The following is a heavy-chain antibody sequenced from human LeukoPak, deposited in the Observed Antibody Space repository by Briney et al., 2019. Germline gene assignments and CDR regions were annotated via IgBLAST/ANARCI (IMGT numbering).Heavy chain of an antibody. J-gene: IGHJ5*02. V-gene: IGHV1-8*01. CDR3: ARGIEQWLVRRSLNWFDP. Sequence: GASVKVSCKASGYTFTSYDINWVRQATGQGLEWMGWMNPNSGNTGYAQKFQGRVTMTRNTSISTAYMELSSLRSEDTAVYYCARGIEQWLVRRSLNWFDPWGQGTLVTVSS. CDR2: MNPNSGNT. CDR1: GYTFTSYD. D-gene: IGHD6-19*01.